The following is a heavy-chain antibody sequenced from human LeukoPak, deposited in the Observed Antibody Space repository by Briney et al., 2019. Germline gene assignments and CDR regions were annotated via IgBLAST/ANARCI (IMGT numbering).Heavy chain of an antibody. Sequence: GGSLRLSCAASGFTFDNYGLYWVRQAPGKGLEWVSSINWNGVTIFYADSVKGRFTISRDNSKNTLYLQMNSLRAEDTAVYYCAKDRRSGGNPTTNVAFDIWGQGTMVTVSS. D-gene: IGHD4-23*01. V-gene: IGHV3-9*01. CDR3: AKDRRSGGNPTTNVAFDI. J-gene: IGHJ3*02. CDR2: INWNGVTI. CDR1: GFTFDNYG.